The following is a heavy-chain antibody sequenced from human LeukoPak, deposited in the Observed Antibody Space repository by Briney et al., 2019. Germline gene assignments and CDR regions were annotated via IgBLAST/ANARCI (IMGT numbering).Heavy chain of an antibody. CDR1: GYTFTSYD. V-gene: IGHV1-8*01. D-gene: IGHD5-12*01. J-gene: IGHJ5*02. Sequence: APVRVSCKASGYTFTSYDINWVRQATGQGLEWMGWMNPNSGNTGYAQKLQGRVTMTRITSISTAYLELSSLRSEDTAVYYCARGPILYSGYDGGSWFDPWGQGTLVTVSS. CDR3: ARGPILYSGYDGGSWFDP. CDR2: MNPNSGNT.